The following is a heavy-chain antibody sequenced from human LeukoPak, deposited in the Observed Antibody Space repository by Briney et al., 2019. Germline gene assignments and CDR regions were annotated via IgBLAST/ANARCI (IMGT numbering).Heavy chain of an antibody. CDR3: ATGIPASLLDY. CDR2: TYSGGTT. Sequence: GGSLRLSCAGSGFSVSDNYMTWVRQAPGKGPEWVSVTYSGGTTYYADSVEGRFTISRDSAKNTLYLQMNSLRTEDTAVYYCATGIPASLLDYWGQGTLVTVSS. J-gene: IGHJ4*02. V-gene: IGHV3-53*01. D-gene: IGHD5-18*01. CDR1: GFSVSDNY.